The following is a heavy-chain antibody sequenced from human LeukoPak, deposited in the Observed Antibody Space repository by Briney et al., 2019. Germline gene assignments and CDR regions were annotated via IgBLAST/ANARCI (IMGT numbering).Heavy chain of an antibody. CDR2: IFHTGST. CDR3: ARGAAVAPDWFDP. J-gene: IGHJ5*02. D-gene: IGHD6-19*01. V-gene: IGHV4-38-2*02. CDR1: GYSISSGYY. Sequence: SETLSLTCTVSGYSISSGYYWAWIRQPPGKGLEWIGSIFHTGSTYHNPSLKSRVTISVDTSKNQFSLKLSSVTAADTAVYYCARGAAVAPDWFDPWGQGTLVTVSS.